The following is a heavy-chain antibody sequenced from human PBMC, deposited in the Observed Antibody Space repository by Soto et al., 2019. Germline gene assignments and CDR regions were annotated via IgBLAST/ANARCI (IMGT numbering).Heavy chain of an antibody. CDR1: GFTFGDYA. D-gene: IGHD4-17*01. CDR3: MSTVTVEDY. J-gene: IGHJ4*02. CDR2: IRSKAYGGTT. Sequence: PGGSLRLSCTASGFTFGDYAMSWVRQAPGKGLEWVGFIRSKAYGGTTEYAASVKGRFTISRDDSKSIAYLQMNSLKTEDTAVYYCMSTVTVEDYWGQGTLVTVSS. V-gene: IGHV3-49*04.